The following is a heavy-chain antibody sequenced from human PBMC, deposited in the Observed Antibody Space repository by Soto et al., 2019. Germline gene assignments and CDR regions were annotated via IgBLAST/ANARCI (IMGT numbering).Heavy chain of an antibody. CDR2: INTNSGGT. CDR3: AREGNSSSWYSVDY. CDR1: GYTFTGYY. Sequence: GASVKVSCKASGYTFTGYYMHWVRQAPGQGPEWMGWINTNSGGTNYAQKFQGRVTMTRDTSISTAYMELSRRRSDDTAVYYCAREGNSSSWYSVDYWGQGTLVTVSS. D-gene: IGHD6-13*01. V-gene: IGHV1-2*02. J-gene: IGHJ4*02.